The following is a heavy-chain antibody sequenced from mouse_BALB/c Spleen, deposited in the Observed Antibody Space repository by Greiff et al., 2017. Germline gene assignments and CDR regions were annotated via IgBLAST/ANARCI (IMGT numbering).Heavy chain of an antibody. CDR3: ARSNLRLRAMDY. CDR2: ISDGGSYT. CDR1: GFTFSDYY. Sequence: EVQGVESGGGLVKPGGSLKLSCAASGFTFSDYYMYWVRQTPEKRLEWVATISDGGSYTYYPDSVKGRFTISRDNAKNNLYLQMSSLKSEDTAMYYCARSNLRLRAMDYWGQGTSVTVSS. V-gene: IGHV5-4*02. J-gene: IGHJ4*01. D-gene: IGHD1-1*01.